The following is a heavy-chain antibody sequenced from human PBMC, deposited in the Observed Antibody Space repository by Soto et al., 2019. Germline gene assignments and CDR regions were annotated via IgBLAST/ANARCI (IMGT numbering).Heavy chain of an antibody. J-gene: IGHJ4*02. D-gene: IGHD3-16*02. V-gene: IGHV3-11*01. CDR3: ARGPYDYVWGSDPPHFDY. CDR2: ISSSGSTI. CDR1: GFTFSDYY. Sequence: PGGSLRLSCAASGFTFSDYYMSWIRQAPGKGLEWVSYISSSGSTIYYADSVKGRFTISRDNAKNSLYLQMNSLRAEDTAVYYCARGPYDYVWGSDPPHFDYWGQGILVTVSS.